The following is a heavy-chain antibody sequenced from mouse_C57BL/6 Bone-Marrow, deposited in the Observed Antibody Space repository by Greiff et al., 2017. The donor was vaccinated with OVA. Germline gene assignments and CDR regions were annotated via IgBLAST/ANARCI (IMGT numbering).Heavy chain of an antibody. V-gene: IGHV1-81*01. CDR1: GYTFTSYG. D-gene: IGHD1-1*01. J-gene: IGHJ3*01. Sequence: QVQLKESGAELARPGASVKLSCKASGYTFTSYGISWVKQRTGQGLEWIGEIYPRSGNTYYNEKFKGKATLTADKSSSTAYMELRSLTSEDSAVYFCARSGSSYPFAYWGQGTLVTVSA. CDR2: IYPRSGNT. CDR3: ARSGSSYPFAY.